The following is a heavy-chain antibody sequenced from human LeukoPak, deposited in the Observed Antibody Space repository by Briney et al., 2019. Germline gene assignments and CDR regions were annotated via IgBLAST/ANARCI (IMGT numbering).Heavy chain of an antibody. CDR1: GFTFSSYA. CDR2: ISGSGGST. D-gene: IGHD6-25*01. Sequence: GGSLRLSCAASGFTFSSYAMSWVRQAPGKGLEWVSAISGSGGSTYYADSVKGRFTISRDNSKNTLYLQMNSLRAEDTAVYYCARDARFSGTPPFGMDVWGQGTTVTVSS. V-gene: IGHV3-23*01. CDR3: ARDARFSGTPPFGMDV. J-gene: IGHJ6*02.